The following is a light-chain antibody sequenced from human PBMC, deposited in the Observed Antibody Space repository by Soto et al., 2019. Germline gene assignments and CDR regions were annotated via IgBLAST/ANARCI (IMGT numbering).Light chain of an antibody. V-gene: IGKV3-15*01. Sequence: EIVMTQSPATLSVSPGERATLSCRARQSVSSNLAWYQQKPGQAPRLLIYGASTRATGIPARFSCSGSGTEFTRTISSLHSEDFAGYYCQQYNNWPPTCGGGTKVEIK. CDR1: QSVSSN. CDR3: QQYNNWPPT. CDR2: GAS. J-gene: IGKJ4*01.